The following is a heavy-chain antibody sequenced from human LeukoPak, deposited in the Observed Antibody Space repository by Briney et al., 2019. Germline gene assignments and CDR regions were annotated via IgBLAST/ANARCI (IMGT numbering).Heavy chain of an antibody. D-gene: IGHD3-10*01. CDR1: GFTFSSYW. CDR2: IKQDGSEK. V-gene: IGHV3-7*03. CDR3: ARAGLLWFGPAGYYGMDV. Sequence: PGGSLRLSCAASGFTFSSYWMSWVRQAPGKGLGWVSHIKQDGSEKYYVDSVKGRFTISRDNAKNSLYLQMNSLRAEDTAVYYCARAGLLWFGPAGYYGMDVWGKGTTVTVSS. J-gene: IGHJ6*04.